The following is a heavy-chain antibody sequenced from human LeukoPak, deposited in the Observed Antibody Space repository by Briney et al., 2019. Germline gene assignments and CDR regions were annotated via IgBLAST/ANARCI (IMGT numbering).Heavy chain of an antibody. CDR1: GFTFSDYY. Sequence: GGSLRLSCAASGFTFSDYYMSWIRQAPGKGLEWVSYISSSGSTIYYADSVKGRFTISRDNAKNSLYLQMNSLRAEDTAVYYCARQAARPYYYYYMDVWGKGTTVTVSS. J-gene: IGHJ6*03. CDR3: ARQAARPYYYYYMDV. V-gene: IGHV3-11*04. D-gene: IGHD6-6*01. CDR2: ISSSGSTI.